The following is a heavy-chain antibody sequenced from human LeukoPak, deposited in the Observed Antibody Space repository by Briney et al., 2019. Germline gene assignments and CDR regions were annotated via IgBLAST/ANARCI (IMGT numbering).Heavy chain of an antibody. V-gene: IGHV3-66*01. CDR2: IYSGGRT. J-gene: IGHJ4*02. D-gene: IGHD3-22*01. CDR3: ARGEYYDTSPTLDY. Sequence: GRSLRLSCAASGFTVSSNYMNWVRQAQGKGLEWVSVIYSGGRTYYADSVKGRSTISRDNSKNTLYLQMNSLRAEDTAVYYCARGEYYDTSPTLDYWGQGTLVTVSS. CDR1: GFTVSSNY.